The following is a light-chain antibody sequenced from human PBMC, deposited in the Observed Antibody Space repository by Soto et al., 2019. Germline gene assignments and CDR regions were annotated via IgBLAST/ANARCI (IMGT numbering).Light chain of an antibody. CDR3: QSYDSTLSGSV. V-gene: IGLV1-40*01. J-gene: IGLJ7*01. CDR2: HNT. Sequence: QSVLTQPPSVSGAPGQRVNISSTGSSSNVGAGFNVHWYQQLPGTAPKLLIYHNTNRPSGVPDRFSGSKSGTSASLAITGLQAEDEADYYCQSYDSTLSGSVFGGGTQLTVL. CDR1: SSNVGAGFN.